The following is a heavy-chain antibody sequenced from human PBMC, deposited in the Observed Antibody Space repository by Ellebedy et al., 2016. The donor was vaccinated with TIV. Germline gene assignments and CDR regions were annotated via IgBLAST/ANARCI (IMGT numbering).Heavy chain of an antibody. CDR2: ISLRDGTA. J-gene: IGHJ4*01. CDR1: GFPFSTFE. CDR3: VKGGWLDF. V-gene: IGHV3-23*01. D-gene: IGHD6-19*01. Sequence: GGSLRLSXVVSGFPFSTFEMSWVRQVPGKGLQWFSFISLRDGTAHYAGSVQGRFTVSKDNYNNMLYLQLNNLRPKDTAIYHCVKGGWLDFWGPGTLVTVSS.